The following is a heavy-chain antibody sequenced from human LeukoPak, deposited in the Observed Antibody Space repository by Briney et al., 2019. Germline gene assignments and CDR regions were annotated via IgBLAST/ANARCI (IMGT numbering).Heavy chain of an antibody. CDR2: MNPNSGNT. D-gene: IGHD6-6*01. V-gene: IGHV1-8*01. J-gene: IGHJ5*02. Sequence: ASVKVSCMASGYTFTSYDINWVRQATGQGLEWMGWMNPNSGNTGYAQKFQGRVTMTRNTSISTAYMELSSLRSEDTAVYYCARGIRSRRGSSRGNWFDPWGQGTLVTVSS. CDR1: GYTFTSYD. CDR3: ARGIRSRRGSSRGNWFDP.